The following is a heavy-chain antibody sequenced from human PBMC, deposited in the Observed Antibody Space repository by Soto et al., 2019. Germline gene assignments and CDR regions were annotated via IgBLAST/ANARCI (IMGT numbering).Heavy chain of an antibody. D-gene: IGHD6-19*01. V-gene: IGHV4-39*02. Sequence: QLQVQESGPGLVKPSETLSLTCSVSGGSLSNNDYWAWIRQPPGKGLEWVGSTFYGGTTYYSPCMQSRLSISVDASNSQCSLKLSSVPAANTAVYYCAKVGGWDYYSYLHVWGKGPTVTVSS. CDR1: GGSLSNNDY. CDR3: AKVGGWDYYSYLHV. J-gene: IGHJ6*03. CDR2: TFYGGTT.